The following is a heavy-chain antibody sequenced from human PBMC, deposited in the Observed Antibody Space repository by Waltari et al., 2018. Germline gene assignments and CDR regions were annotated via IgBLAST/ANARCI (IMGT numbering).Heavy chain of an antibody. Sequence: EVQLLESGGGLVQPGGSLRLSCAASGFTFSSYAMSWVRPAPGKGLEWVSAISGSGGSTYYADSVKGRFTISRDNSKNTLYLQMNSLRAEDTAVYYCAKDSGFDSSGWHFDYWGQGTLVTVSS. CDR1: GFTFSSYA. D-gene: IGHD6-19*01. CDR2: ISGSGGST. CDR3: AKDSGFDSSGWHFDY. J-gene: IGHJ4*02. V-gene: IGHV3-23*01.